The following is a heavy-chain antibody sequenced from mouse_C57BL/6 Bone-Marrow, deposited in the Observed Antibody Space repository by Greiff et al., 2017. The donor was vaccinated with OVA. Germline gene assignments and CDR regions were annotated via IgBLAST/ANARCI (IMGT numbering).Heavy chain of an antibody. D-gene: IGHD2-3*01. Sequence: VKLQESGAELVRPGTSVKMSCKASGYTFTNYWIGWAKQRPGHGLEWIGDIYPGGGYTNYNEKFKGKATLTADKSSSTAYMQFSSLTSEDSAIYYGARGYDHDYAMDYWGQGTSVTVSS. V-gene: IGHV1-63*01. J-gene: IGHJ4*01. CDR1: GYTFTNYW. CDR3: ARGYDHDYAMDY. CDR2: IYPGGGYT.